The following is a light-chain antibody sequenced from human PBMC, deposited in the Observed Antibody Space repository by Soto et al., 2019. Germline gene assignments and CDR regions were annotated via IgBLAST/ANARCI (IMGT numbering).Light chain of an antibody. Sequence: DIQMTQSPSTLSASVGDRIVITCRASQSINEWLAWYQQKPGKAPTLLISDASNLESGVPSRFSGSGSGTEFTLTINSLQPDDFATYFCQHYSTYPYTCGQGTKLEMK. V-gene: IGKV1-5*01. CDR2: DAS. CDR3: QHYSTYPYT. CDR1: QSINEW. J-gene: IGKJ2*01.